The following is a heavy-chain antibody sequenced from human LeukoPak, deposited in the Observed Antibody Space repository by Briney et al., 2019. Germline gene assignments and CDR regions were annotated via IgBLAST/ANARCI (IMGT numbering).Heavy chain of an antibody. V-gene: IGHV4-30-2*01. J-gene: IGHJ4*02. D-gene: IGHD3-10*01. Sequence: PSETLSLTCAVSGGSISSGGYYWSWIRQPPGKGLEWIGYIYHSGSTYYNPSLKSRVTISVDRSKNQFSLKLSSVTAADTAVYYCARGGSFDYWGQGTLVTVSS. CDR3: ARGGSFDY. CDR2: IYHSGST. CDR1: GGSISSGGYY.